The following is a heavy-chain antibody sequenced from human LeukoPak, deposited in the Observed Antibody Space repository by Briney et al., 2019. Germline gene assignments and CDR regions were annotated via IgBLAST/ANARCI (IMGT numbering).Heavy chain of an antibody. CDR3: AGHVVKYYDLLTGYHNWFDP. J-gene: IGHJ5*02. Sequence: PSETLSLTCSVSGGSISNSNYYWGWIRQPPGKGLEWIGSVYFTGSTFYNPSLKSRVTMSVDTSKNQFSLKLNSVPAADTAVYYCAGHVVKYYDLLTGYHNWFDPWGQGIMVTVSS. V-gene: IGHV4-39*01. D-gene: IGHD3-9*01. CDR1: GGSISNSNYY. CDR2: VYFTGST.